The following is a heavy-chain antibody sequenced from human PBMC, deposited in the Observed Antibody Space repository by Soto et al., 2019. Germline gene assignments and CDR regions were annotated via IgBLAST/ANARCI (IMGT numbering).Heavy chain of an antibody. Sequence: QVPLVQSGAEVKKPGASVKVSCKASGYTFTSYAMHWVRQAPGQRLEWMGWINAGNGNTKYSQKFQGRVTITRDTSASTAYMELSSLRSEDTAVYYCARAYDYIWGSYRYGDNWGSFDYWGQGTLVTVSS. CDR2: INAGNGNT. J-gene: IGHJ4*02. V-gene: IGHV1-3*01. CDR1: GYTFTSYA. D-gene: IGHD3-16*02. CDR3: ARAYDYIWGSYRYGDNWGSFDY.